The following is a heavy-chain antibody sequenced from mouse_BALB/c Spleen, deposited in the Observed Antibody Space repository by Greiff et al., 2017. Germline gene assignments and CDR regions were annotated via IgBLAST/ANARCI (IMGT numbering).Heavy chain of an antibody. D-gene: IGHD1-1*01. V-gene: IGHV3-2*02. CDR1: GYSITSDYA. CDR3: ASLYGSSYDWYFDV. J-gene: IGHJ1*01. Sequence: VQLKESGPGLVKPSQSLSLTCTVTGYSITSDYAWNWIRQFPGNKLEWMGYISYSGSTSYNPSLKSRISITRDTSKNQFFLQLNSVTTEDTATYYCASLYGSSYDWYFDVWGAGTTVTVSS. CDR2: ISYSGST.